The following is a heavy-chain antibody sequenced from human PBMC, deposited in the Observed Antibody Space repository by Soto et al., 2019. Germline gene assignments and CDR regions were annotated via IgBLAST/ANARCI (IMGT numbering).Heavy chain of an antibody. V-gene: IGHV3-23*01. CDR1: GFSFSTYT. J-gene: IGHJ4*02. CDR2: ISGSGGSP. Sequence: GGSLRLSCAASGFSFSTYTMSWVRRAPGKGLEWVSAISGSGGSPSYADSVQGRFTISRDNPKKTLYLQMNSLRAEDTAVYYCSKARCTTSNCYVPDYWGQGTLVTVSS. CDR3: SKARCTTSNCYVPDY. D-gene: IGHD2-8*01.